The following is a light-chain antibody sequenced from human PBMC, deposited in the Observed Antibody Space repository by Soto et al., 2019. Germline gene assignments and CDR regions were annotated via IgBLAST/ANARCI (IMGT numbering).Light chain of an antibody. Sequence: PLTEPASVSGSPGESIAISCTRSSRDECSSNSVSWYQQYPGKASKLMSHAVNNHHSGISHRFPRSKSGNTASLTISCLQAEDEADYYCSSCTSSTAYVFGAGTKVTVL. CDR2: AVN. J-gene: IGLJ1*01. V-gene: IGLV2-14*03. CDR3: SSCTSSTAYV. CDR1: SRDECSSNS.